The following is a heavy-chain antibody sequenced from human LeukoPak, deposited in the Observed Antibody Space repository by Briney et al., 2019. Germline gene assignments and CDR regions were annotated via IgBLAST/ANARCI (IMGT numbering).Heavy chain of an antibody. CDR3: AKSQDYYYDSSGYYPHDY. V-gene: IGHV3-23*01. Sequence: GGSLRLSCAASGFTFSSYAMSWVRQAPGKGLEWVSAISGSGGSTYYADSVRGRFTISRDNSKNTLYLQMNSLRAEDTAVYYCAKSQDYYYDSSGYYPHDYWGQGTLDTVSS. D-gene: IGHD3-22*01. CDR2: ISGSGGST. J-gene: IGHJ4*02. CDR1: GFTFSSYA.